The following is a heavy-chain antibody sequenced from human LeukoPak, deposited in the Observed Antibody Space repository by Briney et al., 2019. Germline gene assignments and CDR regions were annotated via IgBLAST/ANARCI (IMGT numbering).Heavy chain of an antibody. CDR2: IRASGST. V-gene: IGHV4-61*09. CDR1: GDSISSGTYY. J-gene: IGHJ5*02. CDR3: ARAVGSSESNWFDP. D-gene: IGHD3-10*01. Sequence: SQTLSLTCTVSGDSISSGTYYWSWIRQPAGQGLEWIGHIRASGSTDYNPSLKSRLTISVDTSKNQFSLKLSSVTAADTAVYYCARAVGSSESNWFDPWGQGTLVTVSS.